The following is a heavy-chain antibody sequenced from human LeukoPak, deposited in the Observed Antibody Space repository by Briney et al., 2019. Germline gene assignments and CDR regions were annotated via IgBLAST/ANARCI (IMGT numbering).Heavy chain of an antibody. CDR3: ARIERSSYSLGFDY. CDR1: GGSISSGGYY. D-gene: IGHD6-6*01. V-gene: IGHV4-31*03. J-gene: IGHJ4*02. CDR2: IYYSGTS. Sequence: SETLSLTCTVSGGSISSGGYYWSWIRQHPGKGVEWIGHIYYSGTSFYNPSLTSRVTISVDTSKNQFSLKLTSVNDADTAVYYCARIERSSYSLGFDYWGQGTLVTVSS.